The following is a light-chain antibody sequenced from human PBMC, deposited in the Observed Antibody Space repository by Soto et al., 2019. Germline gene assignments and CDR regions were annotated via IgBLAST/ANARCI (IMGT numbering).Light chain of an antibody. V-gene: IGKV3-20*01. Sequence: EVVLTQSPGTLSLSPGDRATLSCRASQIVTINSLAWYLPKPGQPLRLLIYAASTRASAIPDRFSGSGSGTDFTLTIRRLQPEDFALYYCQQYGDSPFTFGPGTRVDVK. J-gene: IGKJ3*01. CDR1: QIVTINS. CDR2: AAS. CDR3: QQYGDSPFT.